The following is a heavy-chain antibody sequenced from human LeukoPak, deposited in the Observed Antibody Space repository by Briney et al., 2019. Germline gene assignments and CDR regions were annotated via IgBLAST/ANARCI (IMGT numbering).Heavy chain of an antibody. CDR1: GFTFSTYG. CDR3: ARYCSSISCYSAYYGMDV. J-gene: IGHJ6*04. CDR2: FGGSGGTT. D-gene: IGHD2-2*01. Sequence: PGGSLRLSCAASGFTFSTYGMSWVRQAPGEGLEWVSSFGGSGGTTYYADSVKGRFTISRDNSKSALYLQMNSLGAEDTAVYYCARYCSSISCYSAYYGMDVWGKGTTVTVSS. V-gene: IGHV3-23*01.